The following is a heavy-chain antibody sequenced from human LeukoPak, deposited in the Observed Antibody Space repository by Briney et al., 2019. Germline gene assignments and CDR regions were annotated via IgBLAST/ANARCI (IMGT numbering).Heavy chain of an antibody. CDR3: ARASDRGYSYGWYYYYYMDV. Sequence: SETLSLTCAVYGGSFSGYYWSWIRQPPGKGLEWIGEINHSGSTNYNPSLKSRVTISVDTSKNQFSLKLSSVTAAGTAVYYCARASDRGYSYGWYYYYYMDVWGKGTTVTVSS. V-gene: IGHV4-34*01. D-gene: IGHD5-18*01. J-gene: IGHJ6*03. CDR1: GGSFSGYY. CDR2: INHSGST.